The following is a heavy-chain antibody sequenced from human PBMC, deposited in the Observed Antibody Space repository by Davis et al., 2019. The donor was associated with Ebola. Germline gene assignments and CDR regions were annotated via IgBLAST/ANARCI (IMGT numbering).Heavy chain of an antibody. Sequence: ASVKVSCKASGYTFTDYYMHWVRQASGQGLEWMGWINPNNAATNYAQNFQGRVTMTRDTSISTAYMELSRLRSDDTAVYYCARDLGVATTFDYWGQGTLVTVSS. CDR1: GYTFTDYY. J-gene: IGHJ4*02. CDR2: INPNNAAT. D-gene: IGHD5-12*01. V-gene: IGHV1-2*02. CDR3: ARDLGVATTFDY.